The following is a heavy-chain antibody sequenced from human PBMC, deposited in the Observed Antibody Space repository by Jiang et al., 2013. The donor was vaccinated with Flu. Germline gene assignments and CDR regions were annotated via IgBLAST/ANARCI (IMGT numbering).Heavy chain of an antibody. CDR1: GYAFTSYD. CDR2: MNPNSGNT. D-gene: IGHD5-24*01. Sequence: KVSCKASGYAFTSYDINWVRQATGQGPEWMGWMNPNSGNTGYAQKFQGRVTMTRDTSISTAYMELSGLRSDDTAVYYCARPPGTDGYKIGIDWGQGTLVTVSS. J-gene: IGHJ4*02. CDR3: ARPPGTDGYKIGID. V-gene: IGHV1-8*01.